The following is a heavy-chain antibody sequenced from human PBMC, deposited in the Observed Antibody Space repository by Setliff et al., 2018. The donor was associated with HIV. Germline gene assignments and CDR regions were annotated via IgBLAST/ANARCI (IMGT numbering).Heavy chain of an antibody. J-gene: IGHJ4*02. D-gene: IGHD2-15*01. CDR3: ARDIGYCSGDKCPGFDD. Sequence: ASVKVSCKTSGYTFNTYGLSWVRQAPGQGLEWMGWISTSNGNTKYAQMCQGRVTMTTDTSTSTAYMELRSLRPDDTAVYYCARDIGYCSGDKCPGFDDWGQGTLGTV. V-gene: IGHV1-18*01. CDR1: GYTFNTYG. CDR2: ISTSNGNT.